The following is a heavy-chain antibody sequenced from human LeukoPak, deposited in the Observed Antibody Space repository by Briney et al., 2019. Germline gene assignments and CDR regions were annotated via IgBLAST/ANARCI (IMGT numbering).Heavy chain of an antibody. Sequence: PSETLSLTCSVSGGAIHSYYWSWIRQPPGKGLEWIGYIYFVGSANYNPSLKSRVTISLDKSRKQVSLNPNSVTAADTAVYYCARTSASYYYYMDVWGKGTAVTISS. CDR3: ARTSASYYYYMDV. CDR2: IYFVGSA. CDR1: GGAIHSYY. J-gene: IGHJ6*03. V-gene: IGHV4-59*01. D-gene: IGHD3-3*01.